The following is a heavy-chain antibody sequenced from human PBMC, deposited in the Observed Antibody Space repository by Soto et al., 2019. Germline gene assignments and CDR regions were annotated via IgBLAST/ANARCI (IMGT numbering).Heavy chain of an antibody. CDR3: ARRSGGYGDYSDAFDI. J-gene: IGHJ3*02. CDR2: INPNSGGT. V-gene: IGHV1-2*04. CDR1: GYTFTGYY. Sequence: ASVKVSCKASGYTFTGYYMHWVRQAPGQGLEWMGWINPNSGGTNYAQKFQGWVTMTRDTSISTAYMELSRLRSDDTAVYYCARRSGGYGDYSDAFDIWGQGTMVTVSS. D-gene: IGHD4-17*01.